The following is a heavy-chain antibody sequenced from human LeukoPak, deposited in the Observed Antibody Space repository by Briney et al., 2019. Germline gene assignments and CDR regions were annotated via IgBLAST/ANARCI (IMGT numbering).Heavy chain of an antibody. CDR2: ISYSGTT. CDR3: ARDRVFEAFDI. D-gene: IGHD6-13*01. CDR1: GGSISSSNYF. V-gene: IGHV4-39*07. Sequence: PSETLSLTCTVSGGSISSSNYFWGWVRQPPGKGLEWIGTISYSGTTHDNPSLKSRVIISVDTSKKQFSLRLSSVTAADTAVYYCARDRVFEAFDIWGQGTMVTVSS. J-gene: IGHJ3*02.